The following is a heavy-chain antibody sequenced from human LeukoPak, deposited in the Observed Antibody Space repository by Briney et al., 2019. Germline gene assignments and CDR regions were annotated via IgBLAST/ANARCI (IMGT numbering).Heavy chain of an antibody. J-gene: IGHJ4*02. CDR2: LSWNSGSI. CDR3: AKDWGNLSLGELSWDIDY. CDR1: GFTLDDYA. V-gene: IGHV3-9*01. D-gene: IGHD3-16*02. Sequence: GGSLRLSCAASGFTLDDYAMHWVWHAPGKGLEWVSGLSWNSGSIDYADSVKGRFTISRDNAKNSLYLQMNSLRAEDTALYYCAKDWGNLSLGELSWDIDYWGQGTLVTVSS.